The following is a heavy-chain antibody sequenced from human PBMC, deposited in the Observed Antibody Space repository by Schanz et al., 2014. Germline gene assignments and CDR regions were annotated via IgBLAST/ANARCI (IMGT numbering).Heavy chain of an antibody. CDR3: ARDGGRDGYNLAFDV. V-gene: IGHV3-11*05. J-gene: IGHJ3*01. CDR2: ISATSAKI. D-gene: IGHD5-12*01. Sequence: VQLVESGGGLVKPGGSLRLSCAASGFTFSDYCMVWIRQAPGKGLEWVSYISATSAKIDYADSVQGRFTISRDNAKNSLYLQMSSLRAEDTAVYFCARDGGRDGYNLAFDVWGQGTLVTVSS. CDR1: GFTFSDYC.